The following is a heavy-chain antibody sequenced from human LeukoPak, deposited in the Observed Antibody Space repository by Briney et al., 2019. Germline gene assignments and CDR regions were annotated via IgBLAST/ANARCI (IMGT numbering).Heavy chain of an antibody. CDR2: MNPNSGNT. D-gene: IGHD4-23*01. J-gene: IGHJ3*02. CDR3: AMTMVVTRDAFDI. V-gene: IGHV1-8*01. CDR1: GYTFTSYD. Sequence: ASVKVSCKASGYTFTSYDINWVRQATGQGLEWMGWMNPNSGNTGYAQKFQGRVTMTRNTSISTAYMELSSLRSEDTAVYYCAMTMVVTRDAFDIWGQGTMVTASS.